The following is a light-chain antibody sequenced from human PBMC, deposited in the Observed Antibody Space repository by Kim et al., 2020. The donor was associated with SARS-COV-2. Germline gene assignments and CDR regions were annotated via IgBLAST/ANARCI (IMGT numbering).Light chain of an antibody. CDR3: CSYAGSSTLYV. J-gene: IGLJ1*01. CDR2: EVS. V-gene: IGLV2-23*02. Sequence: QSSHLSSTGTRSDVGRYNLVSWYQQPPGKAPKLMIYEVSKRPSGVSNRFSGSKSGNTASLTISGLQAEDEADYYCCSYAGSSTLYVFGTGTKVTVL. CDR1: RSDVGRYNL.